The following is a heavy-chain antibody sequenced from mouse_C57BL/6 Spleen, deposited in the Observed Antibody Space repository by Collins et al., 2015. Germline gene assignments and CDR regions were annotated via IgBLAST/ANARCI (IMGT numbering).Heavy chain of an antibody. J-gene: IGHJ4*01. V-gene: IGHV1-82*01. D-gene: IGHD1-1*01. CDR1: GYAFSSSW. CDR3: ARTHYYGSSPYYAMDY. CDR2: IYPGDGDT. Sequence: QVQLQQSGPELVKPGASVKISCKASGYAFSSSWMNWVKQRPGKGLEWIGRIYPGDGDTNYNGKFKGKATLTADKSSSTAYMQLSSLTSEDSAVYFCARTHYYGSSPYYAMDYWGQGTSVTVSS.